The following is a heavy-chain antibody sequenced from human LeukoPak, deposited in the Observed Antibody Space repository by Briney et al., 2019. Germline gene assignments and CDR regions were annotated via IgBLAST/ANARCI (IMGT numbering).Heavy chain of an antibody. V-gene: IGHV1-18*01. CDR3: ARLRDTAGGSSYYYYYYLDV. Sequence: ASVKVSCKASGYTFTSYGIDWVRQAPGQGLEWMGWISAYSGNTNYARNFQGRVTMTTDTSTSTAYMELRSLRSDDTAVYYCARLRDTAGGSSYYYYYYLDVWGKGTTVTVSS. CDR1: GYTFTSYG. D-gene: IGHD6-13*01. J-gene: IGHJ6*03. CDR2: ISAYSGNT.